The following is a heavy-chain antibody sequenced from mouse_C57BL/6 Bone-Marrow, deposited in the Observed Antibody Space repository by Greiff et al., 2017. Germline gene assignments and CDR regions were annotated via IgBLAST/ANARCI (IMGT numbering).Heavy chain of an antibody. CDR1: GYTFTSYW. J-gene: IGHJ4*01. Sequence: QVQLQQPGAELVMPGASVKLSCKASGYTFTSYWMHWVKQRPGQGLEWIGEIDPSDSYTNYNQKFKGKSTLTVDKSSSTAYMQLSRLTSEDSAVYYCARNDGYPHYYAIDYWGQGTSVTVSS. CDR3: ARNDGYPHYYAIDY. CDR2: IDPSDSYT. V-gene: IGHV1-69*01. D-gene: IGHD2-3*01.